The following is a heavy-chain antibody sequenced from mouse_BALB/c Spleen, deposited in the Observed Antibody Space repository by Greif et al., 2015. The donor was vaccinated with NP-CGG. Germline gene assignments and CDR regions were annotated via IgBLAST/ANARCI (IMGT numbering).Heavy chain of an antibody. CDR3: ARGAYYRYDEEGFAY. Sequence: EVQVVESGGGLVQPGGSRKLSCAASGFTFSSFGMHWVRQAPEKGLEWVAYISSGSSTIYYADTVKGRFAISRDNPKNALFLQMTSLRSEDTAMYYCARGAYYRYDEEGFAYWGQGTLVTVSA. V-gene: IGHV5-17*02. CDR1: GFTFSSFG. D-gene: IGHD2-14*01. CDR2: ISSGSSTI. J-gene: IGHJ3*01.